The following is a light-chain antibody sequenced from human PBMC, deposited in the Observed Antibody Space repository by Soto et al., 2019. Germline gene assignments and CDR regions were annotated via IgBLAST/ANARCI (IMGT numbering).Light chain of an antibody. V-gene: IGKV3-15*01. CDR1: QSVSSN. CDR3: QQFDSWPRT. CDR2: DAS. J-gene: IGKJ1*01. Sequence: EIVMTQSPATLSVSPGERATLSCRASQSVSSNLAWYQQKPGQAPRLLIYDASTRATGIPARFSGGGSGTEFTLTISSLQSEDFAVYFCQQFDSWPRTFGHGTKVEI.